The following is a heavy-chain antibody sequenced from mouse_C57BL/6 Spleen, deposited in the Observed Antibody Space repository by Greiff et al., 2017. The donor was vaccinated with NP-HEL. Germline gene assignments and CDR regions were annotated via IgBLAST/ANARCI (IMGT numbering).Heavy chain of an antibody. V-gene: IGHV3-6*01. CDR3: AREDYYGSSYWYFDV. CDR2: ISYDGSN. CDR1: GYSITSGYY. D-gene: IGHD1-1*01. J-gene: IGHJ1*03. Sequence: EVQLQESGPGLVKPSQSLSLTCSVTGYSITSGYYWNWIRQFPGNKLEWMGYISYDGSNNYNPSLKNRISITRDTSKNQFFLKLNSVTTEDTATDYCAREDYYGSSYWYFDVWGTGTTVTVSS.